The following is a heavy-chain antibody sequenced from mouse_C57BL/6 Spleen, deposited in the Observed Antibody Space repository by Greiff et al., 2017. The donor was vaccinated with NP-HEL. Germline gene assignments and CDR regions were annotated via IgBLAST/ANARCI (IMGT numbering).Heavy chain of an antibody. D-gene: IGHD1-1*01. J-gene: IGHJ2*01. V-gene: IGHV14-2*01. CDR2: IDPEDGET. CDR1: GFNIKDYY. CDR3: ARSTTTVVANFDY. Sequence: VQLKESGAELVKPGASVKLSCTASGFNIKDYYMHWVKQRTEQGLEWIGRIDPEDGETKYAPKFQGKATITADTSSNTAYLQLSSLTSEDTAVYYCARSTTTVVANFDYWGQGTTLTVSS.